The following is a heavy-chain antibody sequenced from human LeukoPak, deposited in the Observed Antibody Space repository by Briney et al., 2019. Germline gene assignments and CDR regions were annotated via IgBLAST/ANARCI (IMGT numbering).Heavy chain of an antibody. CDR1: GGSISSYY. CDR3: ARVGGREFDY. V-gene: IGHV4-59*01. Sequence: PSETLSLTCTVSGGSISSYYWSWIRQPPGKGLEWIGYIYYSGSTNYNPSLKSRVTISVDTSKNQFSLKLSSVAAADTAVYYCARVGGREFDYWGQGTLVTVSS. J-gene: IGHJ4*02. CDR2: IYYSGST.